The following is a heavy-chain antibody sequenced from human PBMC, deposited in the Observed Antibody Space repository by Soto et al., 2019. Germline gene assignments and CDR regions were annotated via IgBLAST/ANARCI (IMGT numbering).Heavy chain of an antibody. D-gene: IGHD3-22*01. CDR1: GFTFSSYA. CDR2: ISGGGGTT. V-gene: IGHV3-23*01. J-gene: IGHJ3*02. Sequence: TGGSLRLSCAASGFTFSSYAMNWVRQVPGKVLEWVASISGGGGTTNYADSVKGRFTISRDTSKNTLHLQMNSLRAEDTAVYYCAKDLNSDYYDSGGYSSDAFDIWGQGTMVTVSS. CDR3: AKDLNSDYYDSGGYSSDAFDI.